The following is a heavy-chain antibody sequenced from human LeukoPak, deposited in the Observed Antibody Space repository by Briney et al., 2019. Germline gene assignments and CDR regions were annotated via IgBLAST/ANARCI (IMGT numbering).Heavy chain of an antibody. CDR2: ISSSSSYI. CDR1: GFTFSSYS. V-gene: IGHV3-21*01. CDR3: AREMATIRYIDY. J-gene: IGHJ4*02. D-gene: IGHD5-24*01. Sequence: GGSLRLSCAASGFTFSSYSMNWVRQAPGKGLEWVSSISSSSSYIYYADSVKGRFTISRDNDKNSLYLQMNSLRAEDTAVYYCAREMATIRYIDYWGQGALVTVSS.